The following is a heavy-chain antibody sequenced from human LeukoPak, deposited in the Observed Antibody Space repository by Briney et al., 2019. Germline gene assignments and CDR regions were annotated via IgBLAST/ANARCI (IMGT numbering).Heavy chain of an antibody. Sequence: SETLSLTCTVSGGSISSYYWSWIRQPPGKGLEWIGYIYYSGSTSYNPSLKSRVTISVDTSKNQFSLKLSSVTAADTAVYYCARGGDCSGGSCNNWFDPWGQGTLVTVSS. CDR1: GGSISSYY. CDR2: IYYSGST. V-gene: IGHV4-59*01. CDR3: ARGGDCSGGSCNNWFDP. D-gene: IGHD2-15*01. J-gene: IGHJ5*02.